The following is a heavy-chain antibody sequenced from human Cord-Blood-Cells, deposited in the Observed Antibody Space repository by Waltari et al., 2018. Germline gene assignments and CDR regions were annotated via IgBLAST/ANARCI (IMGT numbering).Heavy chain of an antibody. Sequence: QVQLQQWGAGLLKPSETLSLTCAVYGGSFSGYYWSWIRQPPGKGLEWIGEINHSGSTNYNPSLKSRVTISVDTSKNQFSLKLSSVTAADTAVYYCARGASSGYYYYYYYGMDVWGQGPTV. D-gene: IGHD3-22*01. CDR2: INHSGST. V-gene: IGHV4-34*01. CDR3: ARGASSGYYYYYYYGMDV. CDR1: GGSFSGYY. J-gene: IGHJ6*02.